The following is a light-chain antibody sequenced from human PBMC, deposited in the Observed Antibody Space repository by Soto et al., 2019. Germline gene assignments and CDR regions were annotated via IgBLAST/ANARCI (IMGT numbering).Light chain of an antibody. CDR3: QVWDNNSDHVV. J-gene: IGLJ2*01. CDR1: SIGGKS. CDR2: HDS. Sequence: SYELTQPPSVSVAPGQTARITCGGDSIGGKSVHWYLQKPGQAPVVVVYHDSDRPSGIPERFSGSNSGNTATLTISRVEAGDEAVYSCQVWDNNSDHVVFGGGTQLTVL. V-gene: IGLV3-21*02.